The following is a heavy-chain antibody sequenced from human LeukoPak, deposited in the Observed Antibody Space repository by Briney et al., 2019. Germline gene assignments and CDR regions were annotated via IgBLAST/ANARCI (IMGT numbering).Heavy chain of an antibody. CDR3: ARVFVWRPRWGSGSYYFDY. CDR2: INHSGST. D-gene: IGHD3-16*01. V-gene: IGHV4-34*01. Sequence: SETLSLTCAVYGGSFSGYYCSWIRQPPGKGLEWIGEINHSGSTNYNPSLKSRVTISVDTSKNQFSLKLSSVTAADTAVYYCARVFVWRPRWGSGSYYFDYWGQGTLVTVSS. J-gene: IGHJ4*02. CDR1: GGSFSGYY.